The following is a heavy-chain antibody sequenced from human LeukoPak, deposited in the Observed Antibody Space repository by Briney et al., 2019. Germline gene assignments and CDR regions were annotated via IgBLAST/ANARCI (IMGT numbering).Heavy chain of an antibody. Sequence: ETLSLTCTVSGGSISGYYWSWIRQPPGKGLEWIGYIYYSGSTNYNPSLKSRVTISVDTSKNQFSLKLSSVTAADTAVYYCARVDCYNYPIDYWGQGTLVTVSS. V-gene: IGHV4-59*01. J-gene: IGHJ4*02. CDR3: ARVDCYNYPIDY. D-gene: IGHD5-24*01. CDR2: IYYSGST. CDR1: GGSISGYY.